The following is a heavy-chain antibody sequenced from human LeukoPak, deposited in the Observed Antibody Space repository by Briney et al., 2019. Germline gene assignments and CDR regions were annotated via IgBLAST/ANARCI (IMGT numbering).Heavy chain of an antibody. D-gene: IGHD2-21*01. CDR3: AKDRGGIVVVIATNKLDY. Sequence: GGSLRLSCAASGFTFSSYGMHWVRQAPGKGLEWVAVISYDGSNKYYADSVKGRFTISRDNSKNTLYLQMNSLRAEDTAVYYCAKDRGGIVVVIATNKLDYWGQGTLVTVSS. CDR1: GFTFSSYG. J-gene: IGHJ4*02. V-gene: IGHV3-30*18. CDR2: ISYDGSNK.